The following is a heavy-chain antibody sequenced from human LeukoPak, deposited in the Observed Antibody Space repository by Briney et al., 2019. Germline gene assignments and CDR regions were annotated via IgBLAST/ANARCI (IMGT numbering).Heavy chain of an antibody. Sequence: SETLSLTCAVYGGSFSGYYWSWIRQPPGKGLEWIGEINHSGSTNYNPSIKSRVTISVDTSKNQFSLKLSSVTAADTAVYYCARGLGYYDFWSGYYSNPLFDYWGQGTLVTVSS. CDR2: INHSGST. CDR3: ARGLGYYDFWSGYYSNPLFDY. D-gene: IGHD3-3*01. V-gene: IGHV4-34*01. J-gene: IGHJ4*02. CDR1: GGSFSGYY.